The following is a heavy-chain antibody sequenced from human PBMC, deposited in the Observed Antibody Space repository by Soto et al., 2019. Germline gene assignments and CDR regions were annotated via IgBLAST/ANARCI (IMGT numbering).Heavy chain of an antibody. D-gene: IGHD6-13*01. CDR1: GFTFDDYA. Sequence: SLRLSCAASGFTFDDYAMHWVRQAPGKGLEWVSGISWNSGSIGYADSVKGRFTISRDNAKNSLYLQMNSLRAEDTALYYCTSSSFYYVMDVWGQGTTVTVSS. V-gene: IGHV3-9*01. CDR2: ISWNSGSI. CDR3: TSSSFYYVMDV. J-gene: IGHJ6*02.